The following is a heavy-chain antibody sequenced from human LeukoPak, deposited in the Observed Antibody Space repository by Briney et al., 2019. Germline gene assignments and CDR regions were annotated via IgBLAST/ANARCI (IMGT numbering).Heavy chain of an antibody. D-gene: IGHD2-2*01. V-gene: IGHV3-23*01. CDR3: ANKGVAWVVVPAAMAHAFDI. J-gene: IGHJ3*02. CDR2: ISGSGGST. Sequence: PGGSLRLSCAASGFTFSSYAMSWVRQAPGKGLEWVSAISGSGGSTYYADSVKGRFTISRDNSKNTLYLQMNSLRAEDTAVYYCANKGVAWVVVPAAMAHAFDIWGQGTMVTVSS. CDR1: GFTFSSYA.